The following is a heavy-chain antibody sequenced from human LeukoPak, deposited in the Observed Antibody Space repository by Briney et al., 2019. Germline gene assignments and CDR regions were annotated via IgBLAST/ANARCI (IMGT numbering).Heavy chain of an antibody. V-gene: IGHV1-18*01. J-gene: IGHJ5*02. CDR1: GYTFTNYG. CDR2: ISAYNGNT. D-gene: IGHD1-26*01. CDR3: ARDNSVGDVAWWFDP. Sequence: ASVKVSCKASGYTFTNYGISWVRQAPGQGLEWMGWISAYNGNTNYAQKLQGRVTMTTDTSTSTAYMELSSLRSEDTAFYYCARDNSVGDVAWWFDPWGQGTLVTVSS.